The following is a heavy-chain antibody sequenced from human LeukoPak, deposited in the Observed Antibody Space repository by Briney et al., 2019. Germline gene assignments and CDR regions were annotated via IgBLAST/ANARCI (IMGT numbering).Heavy chain of an antibody. CDR1: GYSFTSYW. J-gene: IGHJ5*02. D-gene: IGHD6-13*01. V-gene: IGHV5-51*01. Sequence: GESLKISCKGSGYSFTSYWIGWVGQMPGKGLEWMGIIYPGDSDTRYSPSFQGQVTISADKSISTAYLQWSSLKASDTAMYYCARIIAAAGPYNWFDPWGQGTLVTVSS. CDR3: ARIIAAAGPYNWFDP. CDR2: IYPGDSDT.